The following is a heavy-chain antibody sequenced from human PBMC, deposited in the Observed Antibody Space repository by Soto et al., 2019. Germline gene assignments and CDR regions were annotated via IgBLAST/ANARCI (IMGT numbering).Heavy chain of an antibody. Sequence: EVQLLESGGHLVQPGGSLRLSCAASGFTFSNYAISWVRQAPGKGLEWVSSISGSGGSTYYADSVKGRFTISRDNSKNTLYLQMNGLRAEDTAVYYCATYSGNYERYGVYYGMDVWGQGTTVTVSS. D-gene: IGHD1-26*01. V-gene: IGHV3-23*01. J-gene: IGHJ6*02. CDR1: GFTFSNYA. CDR3: ATYSGNYERYGVYYGMDV. CDR2: ISGSGGST.